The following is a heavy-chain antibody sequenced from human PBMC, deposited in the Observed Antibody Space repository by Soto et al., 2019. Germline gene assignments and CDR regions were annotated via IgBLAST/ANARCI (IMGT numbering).Heavy chain of an antibody. D-gene: IGHD6-13*01. CDR3: ARGRGAAADYFDF. Sequence: QVQLVESGGGLVKPGGSLRLSCAVSGFTFSDYYMTWIRQAPGKGLEWVSYISSSISHTNYADSVKGRFTISRDNAKNSLFLQMNSLRAEDTAVYYCARGRGAAADYFDFWGQGTLVTVSS. CDR2: ISSSISHT. CDR1: GFTFSDYY. J-gene: IGHJ4*02. V-gene: IGHV3-11*05.